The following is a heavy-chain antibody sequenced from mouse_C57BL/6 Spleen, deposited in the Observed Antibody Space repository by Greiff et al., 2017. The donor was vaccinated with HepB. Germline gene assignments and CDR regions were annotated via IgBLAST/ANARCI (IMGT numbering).Heavy chain of an antibody. CDR3: ARDSSGYDYFDY. CDR2: INPSNGGT. CDR1: GYTFTSYW. Sequence: VQLQQPGPELVKPGASVKLSCKASGYTFTSYWMHWVKQRPGQGLEWIGNINPSNGGTNYNEKFKSKATLTVDKSSSTAYMQLSSLTSEDSAVYYCARDSSGYDYFDYWGQGTTLTVSS. J-gene: IGHJ2*01. D-gene: IGHD3-2*02. V-gene: IGHV1-53*01.